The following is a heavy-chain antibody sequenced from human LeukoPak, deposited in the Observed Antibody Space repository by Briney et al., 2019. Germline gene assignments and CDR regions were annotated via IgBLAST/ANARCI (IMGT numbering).Heavy chain of an antibody. V-gene: IGHV4-59*01. CDR2: IYYSGYT. D-gene: IGHD5-24*01. CDR3: ARDLDGYNDY. Sequence: SETLSLTCTVSGGSISSYYWSWIRQPPGKGLEWIGYIYYSGYTNYNPSLKSRVTISVDTSKNQFSLKLSSVTAADTAVYYCARDLDGYNDYWGHGTLVTVSS. J-gene: IGHJ4*01. CDR1: GGSISSYY.